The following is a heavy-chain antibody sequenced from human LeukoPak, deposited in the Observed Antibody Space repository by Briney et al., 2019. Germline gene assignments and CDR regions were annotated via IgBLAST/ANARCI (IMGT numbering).Heavy chain of an antibody. CDR2: IIPIFGTT. V-gene: IGHV1-69*13. J-gene: IGHJ3*02. Sequence: SVKVSCKASGGALSSYAITWVRQAPGQGLEWMGGIIPIFGTTNYAQRFQGRVTITADESTSTAYMELSSLRSEDTAVYYCAKYYDSRGYYWAFDIWGQGTMVTVSS. CDR3: AKYYDSRGYYWAFDI. CDR1: GGALSSYA. D-gene: IGHD3-22*01.